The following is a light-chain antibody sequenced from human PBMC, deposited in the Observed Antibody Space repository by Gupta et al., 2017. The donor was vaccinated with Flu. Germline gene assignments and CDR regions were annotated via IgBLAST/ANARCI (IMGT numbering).Light chain of an antibody. V-gene: IGLV3-25*02. J-gene: IGLJ3*02. CDR3: QSADSSGTDKV. Sequence: SYELTQPPSVSVSPGQPARITGSGDALPKKYAYWYQQKPGQAPVLVIYKDSERPSGIPERFSGSSSGTTVTLTISGVQAEDEADYYCQSADSSGTDKVFGGGTKLTVL. CDR2: KDS. CDR1: ALPKKY.